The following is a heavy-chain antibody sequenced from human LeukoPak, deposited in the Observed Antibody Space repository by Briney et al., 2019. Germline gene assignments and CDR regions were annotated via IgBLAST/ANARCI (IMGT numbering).Heavy chain of an antibody. Sequence: ASVKVSCKASGYTFTSYAMNWVRQAPGQGLEWMGWINTNTGNPTYAQGFTGRFVFSLDTSVSTAYLQISSLKAGDTAVYYCARALPVLRYFDWLPKLGGSWFDPWGQGTLVTVSS. CDR1: GYTFTSYA. J-gene: IGHJ5*02. D-gene: IGHD3-9*01. CDR2: INTNTGNP. V-gene: IGHV7-4-1*02. CDR3: ARALPVLRYFDWLPKLGGSWFDP.